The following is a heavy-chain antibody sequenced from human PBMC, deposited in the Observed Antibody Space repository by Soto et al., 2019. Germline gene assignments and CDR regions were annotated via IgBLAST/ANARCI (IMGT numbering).Heavy chain of an antibody. CDR3: ARDYSSYGPFDY. CDR1: GFTFSSYS. Sequence: GGALRLSCAASGFTFSSYSMNWVRQAPGKGLEWVSSISSSSSYIYYADSVKGRFTISRDNAKNSLYLQMNSLRAEDTAVYYCARDYSSYGPFDYWGQGTLVTVSS. CDR2: ISSSSSYI. V-gene: IGHV3-21*01. J-gene: IGHJ4*02. D-gene: IGHD5-18*01.